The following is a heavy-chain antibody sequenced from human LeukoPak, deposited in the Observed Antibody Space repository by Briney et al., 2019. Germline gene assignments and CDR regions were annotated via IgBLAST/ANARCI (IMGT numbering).Heavy chain of an antibody. Sequence: VASVKVSCKSSGYTFTSYGISWVRQAPGQGLEWMGWISAYNGNTNYAQKLQGRVTMTTDTSTSTAYMELRSLRADDTAVYYCARVLRQRALFDPWGQGTLVTVSS. CDR3: ARVLRQRALFDP. D-gene: IGHD6-25*01. J-gene: IGHJ5*02. CDR1: GYTFTSYG. V-gene: IGHV1-18*01. CDR2: ISAYNGNT.